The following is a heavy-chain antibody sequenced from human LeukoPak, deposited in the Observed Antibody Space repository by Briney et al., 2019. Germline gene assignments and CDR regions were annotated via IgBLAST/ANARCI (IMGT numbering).Heavy chain of an antibody. Sequence: PGRSLRLSCAASGFSFSSYGMHWVRQAPGKGLEWVAVTWYDGSNKYYADSVKGRFTISRDNSKNTLYLQMNILRAEDTAVYYCAKEYYYVSGSYYTKPYFFDYWGQGTLVTVSS. V-gene: IGHV3-33*06. J-gene: IGHJ4*02. CDR1: GFSFSSYG. D-gene: IGHD3-10*01. CDR3: AKEYYYVSGSYYTKPYFFDY. CDR2: TWYDGSNK.